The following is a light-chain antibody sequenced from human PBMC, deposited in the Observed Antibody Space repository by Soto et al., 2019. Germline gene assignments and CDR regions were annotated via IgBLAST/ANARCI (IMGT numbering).Light chain of an antibody. CDR2: AAS. J-gene: IGKJ1*01. CDR1: QGISNY. V-gene: IGKV1-27*01. CDR3: QKYNNAPRT. Sequence: DIQMTQSPSSLSASVGDTVTITCRASQGISNYLAWYQQKPVQVPNLLIYAASTLQSGVPSRFSGSGSGTDFILTISGLRPEDVATYYCQKYNNAPRTFGQGTKVEI.